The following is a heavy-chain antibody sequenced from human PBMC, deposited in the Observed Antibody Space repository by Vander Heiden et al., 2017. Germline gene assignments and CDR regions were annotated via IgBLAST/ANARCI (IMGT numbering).Heavy chain of an antibody. Sequence: QVQLVEAGGGVVHPGRSLRLSCAASGFTVSSYGMHWVRQAPGKGLEWVAVISYDGSNKYYADSVKGRFTISRDNSKNTLYLQMNSLRAEDTAVYYCAKDAFDIWGQGTMVTVSS. CDR3: AKDAFDI. V-gene: IGHV3-30*18. CDR1: GFTVSSYG. CDR2: ISYDGSNK. J-gene: IGHJ3*02.